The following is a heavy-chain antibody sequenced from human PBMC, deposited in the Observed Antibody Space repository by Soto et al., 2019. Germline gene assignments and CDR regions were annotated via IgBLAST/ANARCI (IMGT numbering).Heavy chain of an antibody. CDR2: SNAGNGNT. V-gene: IGHV1-3*01. CDR1: GYTFTSYA. J-gene: IGHJ6*02. CDR3: ARDLSYYGMDV. Sequence: ASVKVSCKASGYTFTSYAMHWVRQAPGQRLEWMGWSNAGNGNTKYSQKFQGRVTITRDTSASTAYMELSSLRSEDTAVYYCARDLSYYGMDVWGQGTTGTVSS.